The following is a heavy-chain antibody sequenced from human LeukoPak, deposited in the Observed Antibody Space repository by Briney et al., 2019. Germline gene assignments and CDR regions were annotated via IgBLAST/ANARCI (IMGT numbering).Heavy chain of an antibody. D-gene: IGHD2-21*02. Sequence: SGGSLRLSCAASGFTFSSYAMHWVRQAPGKGLEWVAVIPYDGSNKYYADSVKGRFTISRDNSKNTLYLQMNSLRAEDTAIYYCAKDRCDAGVCYLFDCWGQGTLVTVSS. CDR2: IPYDGSNK. CDR1: GFTFSSYA. V-gene: IGHV3-30-3*01. J-gene: IGHJ4*02. CDR3: AKDRCDAGVCYLFDC.